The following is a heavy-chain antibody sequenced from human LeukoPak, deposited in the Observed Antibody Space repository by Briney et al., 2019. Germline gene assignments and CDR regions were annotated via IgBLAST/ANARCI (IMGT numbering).Heavy chain of an antibody. V-gene: IGHV1-18*01. Sequence: RASVKVSCRASGYTFTSYGISWVRQAPGQGLEWVGWISAYNGNTNYAQKLQGRVTMTTDTSTSTAYMELRSLRSDDTAVYYCARVCLWNWNCLVPFDYWGQGTLVTVSS. D-gene: IGHD1-7*01. CDR2: ISAYNGNT. CDR3: ARVCLWNWNCLVPFDY. CDR1: GYTFTSYG. J-gene: IGHJ4*02.